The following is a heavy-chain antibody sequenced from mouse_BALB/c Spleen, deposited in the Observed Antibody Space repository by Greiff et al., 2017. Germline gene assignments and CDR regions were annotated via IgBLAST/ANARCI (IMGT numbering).Heavy chain of an antibody. D-gene: IGHD2-1*01. Sequence: EVQLQESGPELVKPGASVKIPCKASGYTFTDYNMDWVKQSHGKSLEWIGDINPNNGGTIYNQKFKGKATLTVDKSSSTAYMELRSLTSEDTAVYYCARDVYGNYGSPYWYFDVWGAGTTVTVSS. V-gene: IGHV1-18*01. CDR1: GYTFTDYN. CDR3: ARDVYGNYGSPYWYFDV. J-gene: IGHJ1*01. CDR2: INPNNGGT.